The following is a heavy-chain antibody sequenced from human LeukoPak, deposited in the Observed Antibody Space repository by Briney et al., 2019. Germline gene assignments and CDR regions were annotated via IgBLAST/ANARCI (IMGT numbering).Heavy chain of an antibody. CDR2: ISGSGGST. CDR1: GFTFSDYA. J-gene: IGHJ4*02. V-gene: IGHV3-23*01. Sequence: GGSLRLSCAASGFTFSDYAMSWVRQAPGKGLEWVSAISGSGGSTYYADSVKGRFTISRDNSKNTLYLQMNSLRAEDTAVYYCATRPGLGNFDYWGQGTLVTVSS. CDR3: ATRPGLGNFDY. D-gene: IGHD3-22*01.